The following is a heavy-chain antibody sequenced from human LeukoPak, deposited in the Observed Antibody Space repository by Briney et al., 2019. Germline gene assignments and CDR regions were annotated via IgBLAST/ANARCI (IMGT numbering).Heavy chain of an antibody. CDR2: ISSSSSYI. CDR3: ARDRRYCSGGSCYGFDY. D-gene: IGHD2-15*01. Sequence: GGSLRLSCAASGFTFSSYSMNWVRQDPGKGLEWVSSISSSSSYIYYADSVKGRFTISRDNAKNSLYLQMNSLRAEDTAVYYCARDRRYCSGGSCYGFDYWGQGTLVTVSS. CDR1: GFTFSSYS. V-gene: IGHV3-21*01. J-gene: IGHJ4*02.